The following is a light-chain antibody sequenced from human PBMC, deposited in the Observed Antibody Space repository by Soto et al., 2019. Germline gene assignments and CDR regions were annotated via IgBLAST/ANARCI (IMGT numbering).Light chain of an antibody. V-gene: IGKV1-5*03. J-gene: IGKJ1*01. CDR3: QHYNSYSEA. Sequence: DIQMTQSPSALSASVGDTVTITCRASQSIAASLAWYQHKPGKAPKLLIYEASSLQSGVPSRFSGSGSGTEFTLTISSLQPDDFATYYCQHYNSYSEAFGQGTKVDIK. CDR2: EAS. CDR1: QSIAAS.